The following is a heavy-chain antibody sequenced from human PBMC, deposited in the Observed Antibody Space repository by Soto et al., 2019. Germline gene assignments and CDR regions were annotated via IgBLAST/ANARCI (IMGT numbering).Heavy chain of an antibody. Sequence: QVQLVESGGGVVQPGRSLRLSCAASGFTFSSYAMHWVRQAPGKGLEWVAVISYDGSNKYYADSVKGRFTISRDNSKNTLLLQMNSLTAEDTAVYYCARDQDGYSGCDASYYFHYWGQGTLVTVSS. D-gene: IGHD5-12*01. CDR2: ISYDGSNK. CDR3: ARDQDGYSGCDASYYFHY. V-gene: IGHV3-30-3*01. J-gene: IGHJ4*02. CDR1: GFTFSSYA.